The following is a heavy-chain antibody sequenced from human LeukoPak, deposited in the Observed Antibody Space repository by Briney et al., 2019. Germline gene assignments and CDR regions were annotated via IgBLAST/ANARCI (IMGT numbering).Heavy chain of an antibody. CDR3: ANTIYSGSYFDY. V-gene: IGHV3-23*01. CDR2: LSGSGTNT. Sequence: PGGSLRLSCAASGFTFSTFPMSWVRQAPGKGLDWVSTLSGSGTNTYYADSVKGRFTISRDNSENTLYLQMNSLRADDTAVYYCANTIYSGSYFDYWGQGTLVTVSS. J-gene: IGHJ4*02. D-gene: IGHD1-26*01. CDR1: GFTFSTFP.